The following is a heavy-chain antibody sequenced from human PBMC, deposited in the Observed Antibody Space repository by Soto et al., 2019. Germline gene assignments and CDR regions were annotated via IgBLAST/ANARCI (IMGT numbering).Heavy chain of an antibody. Sequence: SVKVSCKASGGTFSSYAISWVRQAPGQGLEWMGGIIPIFGTANYAQKFQGRVTITADESTSTAYMELSSLRSEDTAVYYCARVVDMATIFWFDPWAQRTLVTVSS. D-gene: IGHD5-12*01. CDR3: ARVVDMATIFWFDP. J-gene: IGHJ5*02. V-gene: IGHV1-69*13. CDR2: IIPIFGTA. CDR1: GGTFSSYA.